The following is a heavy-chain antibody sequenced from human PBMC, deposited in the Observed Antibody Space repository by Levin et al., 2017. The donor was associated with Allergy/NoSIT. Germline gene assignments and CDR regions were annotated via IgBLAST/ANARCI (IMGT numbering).Heavy chain of an antibody. CDR2: ISQSSRVI. Sequence: GGSLRLSCAASGFTFSTYIMNWVRQAPGKGLEWVSYISQSSRVIYYADSVKGRFTISRDDAKNSLSLQMNSLRDEDTAVYYCARESFDYWGRGTLVTVSS. CDR1: GFTFSTYI. CDR3: ARESFDY. V-gene: IGHV3-48*02. J-gene: IGHJ4*02.